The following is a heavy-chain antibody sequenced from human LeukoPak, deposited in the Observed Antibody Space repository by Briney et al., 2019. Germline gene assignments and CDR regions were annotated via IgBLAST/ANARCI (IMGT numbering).Heavy chain of an antibody. CDR3: ARLGSGYYYYYYGMDV. J-gene: IGHJ6*02. Sequence: SETLSLTCAVYGGSFSGYYWSWIRQPPGKGLEWIGEINHSGSTNYNPSLKSRVTISVDTSKNQFSLKLSSVTAADTAVYYFARLGSGYYYYYYGMDVWSQGTTVTVSS. CDR1: GGSFSGYY. V-gene: IGHV4-34*01. CDR2: INHSGST. D-gene: IGHD3-22*01.